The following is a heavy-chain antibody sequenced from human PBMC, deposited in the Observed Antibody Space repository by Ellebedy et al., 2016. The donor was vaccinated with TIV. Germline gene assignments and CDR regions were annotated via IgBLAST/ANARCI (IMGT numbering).Heavy chain of an antibody. J-gene: IGHJ4*02. CDR3: TSAREIGGTVDY. CDR2: MHNDGNR. Sequence: PGGSLRLSCAASGFTVSRYNINWVRQAPGKGLEWVSLMHNDGNRFYADSVKGRFTISRDDFTNTMYLQMYSLRGDDTAVYYCTSAREIGGTVDYWGQGTLVTVSS. V-gene: IGHV3-66*01. CDR1: GFTVSRYN. D-gene: IGHD2-15*01.